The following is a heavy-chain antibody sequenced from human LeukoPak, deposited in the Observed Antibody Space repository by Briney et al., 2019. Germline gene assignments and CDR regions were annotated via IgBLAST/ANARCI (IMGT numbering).Heavy chain of an antibody. CDR3: AKDGRRYSSSKNYLDY. J-gene: IGHJ4*02. CDR1: GFTFSSYG. D-gene: IGHD6-6*01. V-gene: IGHV3-30*18. CDR2: ISYDGSNK. Sequence: GGSLRLSCAASGFTFSSYGMHWVRQAPGKGLEWVAVISYDGSNKYYADSVKGRFTISRDNSKNTLYLQMNSLRAEDTAVYYCAKDGRRYSSSKNYLDYWGQGTLVTVSS.